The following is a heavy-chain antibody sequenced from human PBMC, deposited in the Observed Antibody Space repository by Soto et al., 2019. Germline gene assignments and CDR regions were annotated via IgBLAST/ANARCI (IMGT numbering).Heavy chain of an antibody. CDR2: IYWDDYK. J-gene: IGHJ4*02. D-gene: IGHD3-16*01. V-gene: IGHV2-5*02. Sequence: QITLKESGPALVKPTQTLTLTCTFSGFSLSTSGVGVGWIRQPPGEALEWLALIYWDDYKHFSPSLESRLTTPKDTPKNQGVLTRANMDPVETAPYYCVHQGGGDRILDYWGQGTLVTVSS. CDR3: VHQGGGDRILDY. CDR1: GFSLSTSGVG.